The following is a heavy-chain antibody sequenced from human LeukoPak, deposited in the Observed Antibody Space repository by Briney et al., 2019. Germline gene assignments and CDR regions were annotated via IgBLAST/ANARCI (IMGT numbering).Heavy chain of an antibody. CDR2: IYYQGTT. D-gene: IGHD3-3*01. Sequence: KPSETLSLTCTLSGGAINDYYWSWIRQSPGKGLEWIGYIYYQGTTKYNPSLISRVTISVDTATSHFSLKMSSVSAADTAVYYCVSWRSGYLDYWGQGILVTVSS. CDR3: VSWRSGYLDY. V-gene: IGHV4-59*01. J-gene: IGHJ4*02. CDR1: GGAINDYY.